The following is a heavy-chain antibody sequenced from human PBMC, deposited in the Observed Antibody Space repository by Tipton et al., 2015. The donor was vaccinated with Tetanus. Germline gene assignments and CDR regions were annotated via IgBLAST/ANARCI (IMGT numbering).Heavy chain of an antibody. Sequence: SLRLSCAASGFIFSSYGIRWVRQAPGKGLEWVAVSWYDGTDKYYADSVKGRLTISRDNSKNTLYLQMNSLRAEDTAVYYCAREADCSGGSCFSGDFDNWGQGTQVTVSS. D-gene: IGHD2-15*01. CDR3: AREADCSGGSCFSGDFDN. CDR1: GFIFSSYG. CDR2: SWYDGTDK. J-gene: IGHJ4*02. V-gene: IGHV3-33*01.